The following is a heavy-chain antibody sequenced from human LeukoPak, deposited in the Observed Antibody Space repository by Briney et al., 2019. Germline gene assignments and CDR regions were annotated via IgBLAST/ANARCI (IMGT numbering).Heavy chain of an antibody. CDR3: AGLGETTRDDY. CDR1: GFTFSSYW. D-gene: IGHD1-1*01. V-gene: IGHV3-7*01. Sequence: GGSLRLSCAAAGFTFSSYWMGWVRQTPGKGLEWVANIKGDGVEKNYVDSVAGRFTIFRDNSKNSLYLQMDSLRVEDTAVYYCAGLGETTRDDYWGQGTLVTVFS. J-gene: IGHJ4*02. CDR2: IKGDGVEK.